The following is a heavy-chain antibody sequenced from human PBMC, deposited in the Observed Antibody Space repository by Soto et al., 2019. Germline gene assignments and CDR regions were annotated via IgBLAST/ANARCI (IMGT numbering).Heavy chain of an antibody. V-gene: IGHV3-11*01. CDR1: GFTFSDYY. D-gene: IGHD3-10*01. CDR2: VSSSGSTI. J-gene: IGHJ4*02. Sequence: GGSLRLSCAASGFTFSDYYMSWIRQAPGKGLEWVSYVSSSGSTIYYADSVKGRFTISRDNAKKSLYLQMNSLRAEDTAVYYCAKAREVTLVRISLAQWGQGTLVTVSS. CDR3: AKAREVTLVRISLAQ.